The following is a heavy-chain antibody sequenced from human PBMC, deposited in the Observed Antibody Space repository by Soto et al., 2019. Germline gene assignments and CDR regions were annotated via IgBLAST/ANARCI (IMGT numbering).Heavy chain of an antibody. Sequence: QVQLVQSGAEVKKPGASVKVSCKASGYTFTSYYMHWVRQAPGQGLAWMGIINPSGGNTTYAQKFQGIVTMTRDTSTSTVYMELSSLRSEDTDVYYCARDGPNCGGDCYSNLDYWGQGILVTVSS. CDR2: INPSGGNT. CDR3: ARDGPNCGGDCYSNLDY. J-gene: IGHJ4*02. V-gene: IGHV1-46*01. CDR1: GYTFTSYY. D-gene: IGHD2-21*02.